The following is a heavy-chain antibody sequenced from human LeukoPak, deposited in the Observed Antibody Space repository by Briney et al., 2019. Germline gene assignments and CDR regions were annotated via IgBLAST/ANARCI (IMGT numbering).Heavy chain of an antibody. CDR2: IYYGENT. D-gene: IGHD4-17*01. J-gene: IGHJ4*02. V-gene: IGHV4-39*01. Sequence: SETLSLTCTVSGGSISSGPYYWGWIRQPPGKGLEWIGNIYYGENTYYNPSLKSRVAISIDTSKNQFYLKLSSLTAADTAVYYCARATVTSYYFDYWGQGTLVTVSS. CDR1: GGSISSGPYY. CDR3: ARATVTSYYFDY.